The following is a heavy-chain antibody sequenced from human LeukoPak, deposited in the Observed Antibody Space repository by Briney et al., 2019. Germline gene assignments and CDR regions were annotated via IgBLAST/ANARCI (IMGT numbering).Heavy chain of an antibody. CDR2: ISSSTITI. J-gene: IGHJ4*02. CDR3: AKSSSSYYDTSGYLDY. V-gene: IGHV3-48*01. CDR1: GFTFNKYS. D-gene: IGHD3-22*01. Sequence: GGSLRLSCAASGFTFNKYSMNWVRQAPGKGLEWVSYISSSTITIYYADSVKGRFTISRDNAKNSLYPQMDSLRAEDTAVYYCAKSSSSYYDTSGYLDYWGQGTLVTVSS.